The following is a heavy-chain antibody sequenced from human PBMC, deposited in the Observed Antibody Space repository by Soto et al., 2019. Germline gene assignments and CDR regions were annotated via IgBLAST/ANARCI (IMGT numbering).Heavy chain of an antibody. Sequence: SETLSLTCAVYGGSFSGYYRSWIRQPPGKGLEWIGEINHSGSTNYNPSLKSRVTISVDTSKNQFSLKLSSVTAADTAVYYCARGRDPVVAATTYYYYGMDVWGQGTTVTVSS. CDR1: GGSFSGYY. J-gene: IGHJ6*02. V-gene: IGHV4-34*01. D-gene: IGHD2-15*01. CDR2: INHSGST. CDR3: ARGRDPVVAATTYYYYGMDV.